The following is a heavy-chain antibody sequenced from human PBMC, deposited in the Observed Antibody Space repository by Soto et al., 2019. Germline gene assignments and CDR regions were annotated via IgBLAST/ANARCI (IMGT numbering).Heavy chain of an antibody. Sequence: PSETLSLTCAVYGGSFSGYYWSWIRQPPGKGLEWIGEINHSGSTDYNPSLKSRVTISVDTSKNQFSLKLSSVTAADTAVYYCARVEGHVIRKNLYFDYWGQGTLVTVSS. V-gene: IGHV4-34*01. CDR3: ARVEGHVIRKNLYFDY. J-gene: IGHJ4*02. CDR2: INHSGST. CDR1: GGSFSGYY.